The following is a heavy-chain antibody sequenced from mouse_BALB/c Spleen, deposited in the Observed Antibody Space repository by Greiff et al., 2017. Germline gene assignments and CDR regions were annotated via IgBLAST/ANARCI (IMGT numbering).Heavy chain of an antibody. V-gene: IGHV5-17*02. J-gene: IGHJ2*01. CDR3: GLGYYFDY. CDR2: ISSGSSTI. CDR1: GFTFSSFG. D-gene: IGHD2-14*01. Sequence: DVKLVESGGGLVQPGGSRKLSCAASGFTFSSFGMHWVRQAPEKGLEWVAYISSGSSTIYYADTVKGRFTISRDNPKNTLFLQMTSLRSEDTAMYYCGLGYYFDYWGQGTTLTVSS.